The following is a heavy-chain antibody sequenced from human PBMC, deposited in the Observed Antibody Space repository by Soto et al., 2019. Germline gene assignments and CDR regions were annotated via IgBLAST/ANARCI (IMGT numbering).Heavy chain of an antibody. J-gene: IGHJ5*02. CDR2: INTNTGNP. CDR3: ARGVQLWLSNWFDH. CDR1: GYTFTSYA. D-gene: IGHD5-18*01. Sequence: ASVKVSCKASGYTFTSYAMNWVRQAPGQGLEWMGWINTNTGNPTYAQGFTGRFVFSLDTSVSTAYLQICSLKAEDTAVYYCARGVQLWLSNWFDHWGQGTMVTVSS. V-gene: IGHV7-4-1*01.